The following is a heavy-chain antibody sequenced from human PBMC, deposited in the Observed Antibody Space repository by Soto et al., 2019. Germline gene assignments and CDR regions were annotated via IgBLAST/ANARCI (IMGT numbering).Heavy chain of an antibody. J-gene: IGHJ4*02. CDR2: INPNVGST. CDR1: GYTFTNYY. Sequence: ASVKVSCKASGYTFTNYYMHWVRQAPGQGPEWMGIINPNVGSTTYAQRFQGRFTITRDTSTSTVYMELSRLRPEDTAVYYCGRDYDILTAYQYYFDYWGQGTLVTVSS. V-gene: IGHV1-46*01. CDR3: GRDYDILTAYQYYFDY. D-gene: IGHD3-9*01.